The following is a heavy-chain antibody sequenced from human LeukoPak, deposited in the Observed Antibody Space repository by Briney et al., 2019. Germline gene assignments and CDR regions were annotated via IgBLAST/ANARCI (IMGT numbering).Heavy chain of an antibody. V-gene: IGHV3-30*02. D-gene: IGHD5-12*01. CDR2: IRYDGSNK. CDR3: AKDATKPPVGHFDY. Sequence: PGGSLRLSCAASGFTFSSYGMHWVRQAPGKGLEWVAFIRYDGSNKYYADSVKGRFTISRDNSKNTLYLQMNSLRAEDTAVYYCAKDATKPPVGHFDYWGQGTLVTVSS. J-gene: IGHJ4*02. CDR1: GFTFSSYG.